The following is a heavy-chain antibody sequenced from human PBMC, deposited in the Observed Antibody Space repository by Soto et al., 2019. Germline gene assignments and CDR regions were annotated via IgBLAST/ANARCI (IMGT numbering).Heavy chain of an antibody. Sequence: PGGSLRLSCAASGFTFSSYAMHWVRQAPGKGLEWVAVISYDGSNKYYADSVKGRFTISRDNSKNTLYLQMNSLRAEDTAVYYCARVWTPLGLFSWFDPWGQGTLVTVSS. CDR3: ARVWTPLGLFSWFDP. J-gene: IGHJ5*02. V-gene: IGHV3-30-3*01. D-gene: IGHD3-10*01. CDR1: GFTFSSYA. CDR2: ISYDGSNK.